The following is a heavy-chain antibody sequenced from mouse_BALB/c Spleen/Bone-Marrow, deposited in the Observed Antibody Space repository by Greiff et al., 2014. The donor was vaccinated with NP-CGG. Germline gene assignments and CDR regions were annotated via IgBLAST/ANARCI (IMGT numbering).Heavy chain of an antibody. J-gene: IGHJ4*01. Sequence: EVQLVESGPELMKPGASVKISCKASGYSFTSYYMHWVKQSHGKSLEWIGYIDPLNGGTGYNQKFKGKATLTVDKSSGTAYMHLSSLTSEDSAVYYCARRDYGSSFYAMDYWGQGTSVTVSS. CDR2: IDPLNGGT. CDR3: ARRDYGSSFYAMDY. V-gene: IGHV1S135*01. CDR1: GYSFTSYY. D-gene: IGHD1-1*01.